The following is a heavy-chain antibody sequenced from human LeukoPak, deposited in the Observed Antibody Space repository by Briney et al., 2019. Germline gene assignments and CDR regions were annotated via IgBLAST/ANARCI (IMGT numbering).Heavy chain of an antibody. V-gene: IGHV3-9*01. J-gene: IGHJ4*02. Sequence: GRSLRLSCAASGFTFDDYAMHWVRQAPGKGLEWVSGISWNNGSIGYADSVKGRFTISRDNAKNSLYLQMNSLRAEDTALYYCAKALCGGGSCYYFDYWGQGTLVTVSS. D-gene: IGHD2-15*01. CDR3: AKALCGGGSCYYFDY. CDR2: ISWNNGSI. CDR1: GFTFDDYA.